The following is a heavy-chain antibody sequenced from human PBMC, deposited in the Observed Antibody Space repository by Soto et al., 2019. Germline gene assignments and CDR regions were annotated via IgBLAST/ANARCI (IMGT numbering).Heavy chain of an antibody. Sequence: EASVKVSCKASGYTFTSYGISWVRQAPGQGLEWMGWISAYNGNTNYAQKLQGRVTMTTDTSTSTAYMGLRSLRSDDTAVYYFARDLPVLRFLEWSPAQFDYWGQGTLVTVSS. J-gene: IGHJ4*02. CDR2: ISAYNGNT. D-gene: IGHD3-3*01. CDR3: ARDLPVLRFLEWSPAQFDY. V-gene: IGHV1-18*01. CDR1: GYTFTSYG.